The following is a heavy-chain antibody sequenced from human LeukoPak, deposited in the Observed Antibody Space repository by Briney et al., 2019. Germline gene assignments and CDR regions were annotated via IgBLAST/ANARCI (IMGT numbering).Heavy chain of an antibody. J-gene: IGHJ4*02. Sequence: GGSLRLSCAASGFAFSSYSMNWVRQAPGKGLEWVSSISSSSSYKYYADSVKGRFTISRDNAKNSLYLQMNSLRAEDTAVYYCAAPDYDILTGYYNSVRYWGQGTLVTVSS. V-gene: IGHV3-21*01. D-gene: IGHD3-9*01. CDR1: GFAFSSYS. CDR2: ISSSSSYK. CDR3: AAPDYDILTGYYNSVRY.